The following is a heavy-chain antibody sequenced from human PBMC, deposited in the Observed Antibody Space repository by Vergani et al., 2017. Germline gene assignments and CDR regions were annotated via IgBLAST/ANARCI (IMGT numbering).Heavy chain of an antibody. V-gene: IGHV3-33*01. CDR2: TWYEGNNN. D-gene: IGHD1-1*01. CDR3: ARETSGTPSWLDY. CDR1: SFKLGDYG. J-gene: IGHJ4*02. Sequence: QVQLVESGGGVVQPGRSLRLSCTPSSFKLGDYGMHWVRQAPGRGLEWVSMTWYEGNNNYYADSVKGRFTISKDISKNTLYLQMNSLRGDDTAVYYCARETSGTPSWLDYWGQGALVTVSS.